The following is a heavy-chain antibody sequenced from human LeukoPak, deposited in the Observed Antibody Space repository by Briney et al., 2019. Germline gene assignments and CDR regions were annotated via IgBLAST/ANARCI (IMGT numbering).Heavy chain of an antibody. V-gene: IGHV3-23*01. D-gene: IGHD1-14*01. CDR3: AKSQSTLRTYDAFDV. Sequence: GGSLRLSCAASGFTFSSYAMSWVRQAPGKGLEWVSGISGTGGSTYYADSVKGRLTISRGNSKNTLYLQMNSLRAEDTAAYYCAKSQSTLRTYDAFDVWGRGTLVTVSS. CDR2: ISGTGGST. CDR1: GFTFSSYA. J-gene: IGHJ3*01.